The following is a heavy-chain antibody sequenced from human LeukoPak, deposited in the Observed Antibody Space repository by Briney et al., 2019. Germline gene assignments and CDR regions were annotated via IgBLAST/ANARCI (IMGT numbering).Heavy chain of an antibody. CDR1: GGSISSSSYY. CDR2: IYYSGST. Sequence: PSETLSLTCTVSGGSISSSSYYWGWIRQPPGKGLEWIGSIYYSGSTYYNPSLKSRVTISVDTSKNQFSLKLSSVTAADTAVYYCARGGGTNPYRGYNFDYWGQGTLVTVSS. D-gene: IGHD2-15*01. J-gene: IGHJ4*02. V-gene: IGHV4-39*01. CDR3: ARGGGTNPYRGYNFDY.